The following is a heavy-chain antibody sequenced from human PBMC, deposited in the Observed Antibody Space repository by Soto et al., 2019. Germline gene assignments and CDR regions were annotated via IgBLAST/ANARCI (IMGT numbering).Heavy chain of an antibody. CDR1: GFTFSSYS. V-gene: IGHV3-21*01. J-gene: IGHJ3*02. D-gene: IGHD2-2*01. CDR3: ARQHCSSTSCPSFPAIRMCCDDAFDI. CDR2: ISSSSSYI. Sequence: GGSLRLSCAASGFTFSSYSMNWVRQAPGKGLEWVSSISSSSSYIYYADSVKGRFTISRDNAKNSLYLQMNSLRAEDTAVYYCARQHCSSTSCPSFPAIRMCCDDAFDIWGQGTMVTVSS.